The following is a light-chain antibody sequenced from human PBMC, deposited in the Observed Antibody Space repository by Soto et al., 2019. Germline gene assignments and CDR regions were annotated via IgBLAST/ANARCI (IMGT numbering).Light chain of an antibody. CDR1: SSDVGGHNS. CDR2: DVS. CDR3: SSYTSKTTLV. J-gene: IGLJ2*01. Sequence: QSALTQPASVSGSPGQSITISCTGTSSDVGGHNSVSWYQQHPGKAPKLMIFDVSNRPSGVSNRFSGSKSGNTASLTISGLQAEDEADYYCSSYTSKTTLVFGGGTKLTVL. V-gene: IGLV2-14*03.